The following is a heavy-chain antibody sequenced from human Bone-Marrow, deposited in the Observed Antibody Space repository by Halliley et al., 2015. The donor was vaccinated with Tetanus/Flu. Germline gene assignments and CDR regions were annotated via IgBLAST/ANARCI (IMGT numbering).Heavy chain of an antibody. CDR2: VYHRGST. D-gene: IGHD3-16*01. Sequence: GLVKPSGTLSLTCTVSGDSITTNYWWSWVRQPPGKGLEWIGEVYHRGSTNYSPSLKSRVTTSIDKSKNQFSLELCSVTAADTALYFCARGGGPLDYWGQGTLVTVSS. J-gene: IGHJ4*02. CDR3: ARGGGPLDY. CDR1: GDSITTNYW. V-gene: IGHV4-4*02.